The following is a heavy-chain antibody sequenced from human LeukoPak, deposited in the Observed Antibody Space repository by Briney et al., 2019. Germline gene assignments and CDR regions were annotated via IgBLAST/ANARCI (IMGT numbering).Heavy chain of an antibody. J-gene: IGHJ3*02. Sequence: GESLKISCKGSGYRFPAYWIAWVRQIPGKGLECMGVIYPGDSDTRYSPSFRDQVTISADKSLSTAYLEWNSLKASDTAMYFCARQRYFDSPPRPFDIWGQGTMLIVSS. CDR3: ARQRYFDSPPRPFDI. D-gene: IGHD3-9*01. CDR2: IYPGDSDT. CDR1: GYRFPAYW. V-gene: IGHV5-51*01.